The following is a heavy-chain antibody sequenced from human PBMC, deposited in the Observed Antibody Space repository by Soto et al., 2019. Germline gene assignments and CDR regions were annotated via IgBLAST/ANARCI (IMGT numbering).Heavy chain of an antibody. CDR1: GFTFSSHW. CDR3: ARDGVAPGIYFDN. CDR2: INQDGSEK. D-gene: IGHD6-13*01. Sequence: EVRLVESGGGLVQPGGSLRLSCAASGFTFSSHWMSWVRQAPGKGLEWVANINQDGSEKYYVDSVKGRFTISRDNAKNSLYLQMNSLRAEDTAVYYCARDGVAPGIYFDNWGQGTLVTVSS. J-gene: IGHJ4*02. V-gene: IGHV3-7*01.